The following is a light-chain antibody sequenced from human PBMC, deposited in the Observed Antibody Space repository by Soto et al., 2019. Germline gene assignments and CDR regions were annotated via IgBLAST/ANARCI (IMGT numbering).Light chain of an antibody. V-gene: IGLV1-40*01. CDR1: SSNIGAGYD. CDR3: QSYDSSLSGCV. CDR2: GNS. Sequence: QSVLTQPPSVSGASGQRVTISCTGSSSNIGAGYDVHWYQQLPGTAPKLLIYGNSNRPSGVPDRFSGSKSGTSASLAITGLQAEDEADYYCQSYDSSLSGCVFGGGTQLTVL. J-gene: IGLJ2*01.